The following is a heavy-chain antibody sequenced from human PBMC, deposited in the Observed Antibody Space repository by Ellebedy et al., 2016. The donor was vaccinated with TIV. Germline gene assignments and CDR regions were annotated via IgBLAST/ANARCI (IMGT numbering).Heavy chain of an antibody. CDR3: AKEGHTSGRCGGYDI. Sequence: PGGSLRLSCAASGATSSNFAVAMAWVRQAPGKGLEWVSTISGGAERTHYAEAVQGRFTISRDNSKNTLYLEMNSLRVDDTAMYYCAKEGHTSGRCGGYDIWGQGTLVTVSS. D-gene: IGHD6-19*01. CDR2: ISGGAERT. J-gene: IGHJ3*02. CDR1: GATSSNFA. V-gene: IGHV3-23*01.